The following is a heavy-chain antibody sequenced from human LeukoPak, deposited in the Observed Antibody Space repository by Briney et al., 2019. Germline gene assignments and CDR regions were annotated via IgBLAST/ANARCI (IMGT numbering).Heavy chain of an antibody. J-gene: IGHJ4*02. V-gene: IGHV4-30-4*01. CDR3: ARDTSGYAREDY. CDR2: IYYSGST. CDR1: GGSISSGDYY. D-gene: IGHD3-22*01. Sequence: PSETLSLSCTVSGGSISSGDYYWSWIRQPPGKGLEWIGYIYYSGSTYYNPSLKSQVTISVDTSKNQFSLKVNSVTAADTAVYYCARDTSGYAREDYWGQGILVTVSS.